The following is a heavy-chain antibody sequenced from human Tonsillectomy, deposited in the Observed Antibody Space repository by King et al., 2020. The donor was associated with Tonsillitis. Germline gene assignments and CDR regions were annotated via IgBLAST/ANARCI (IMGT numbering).Heavy chain of an antibody. CDR2: IYSDGTT. V-gene: IGHV3-53*04. D-gene: IGHD6-19*01. CDR1: GFTVGNNY. Sequence: VQLVESGGGLVQPGGSLRLSCAGSGFTVGNNYMTWVRRAPGKGLEWVSTIYSDGTTYYADSVRARFTISRHSSTNTLYLQMNGLRPEDTAVYYCTIQSSGWRGDFDYWGRGTLVTVSS. J-gene: IGHJ4*02. CDR3: TIQSSGWRGDFDY.